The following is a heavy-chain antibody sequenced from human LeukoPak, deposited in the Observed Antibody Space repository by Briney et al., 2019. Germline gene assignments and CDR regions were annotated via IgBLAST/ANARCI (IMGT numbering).Heavy chain of an antibody. D-gene: IGHD6-6*01. CDR2: INHSGST. J-gene: IGHJ3*02. Sequence: PSETLSLTCAVYGGSFSGYYWSWIRQPPGKGLEWIGEINHSGSTNYNPSLKSRFTISIDTSKNQFSLKLPSVTAADTAVYYCVRDRSSSHAFDIWGQGTMVSVSS. CDR3: VRDRSSSHAFDI. CDR1: GGSFSGYY. V-gene: IGHV4-34*01.